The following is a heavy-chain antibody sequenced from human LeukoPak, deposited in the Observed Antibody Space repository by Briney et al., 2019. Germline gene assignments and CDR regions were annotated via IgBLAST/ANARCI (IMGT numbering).Heavy chain of an antibody. CDR2: ISGSGGST. V-gene: IGHV3-23*01. CDR1: GFTFSSYA. CDR3: AKPGDAGIAARGYYDYGMDV. Sequence: PGGSLRLSCAASGFTFSSYAMSWVRQAPGKGLEWVSAISGSGGSTYYADSVKGRFTISRDNSKNTLYLQMNSLRAEDTAVYYCAKPGDAGIAARGYYDYGMDVWCQGHTVTVSS. D-gene: IGHD6-6*01. J-gene: IGHJ6*02.